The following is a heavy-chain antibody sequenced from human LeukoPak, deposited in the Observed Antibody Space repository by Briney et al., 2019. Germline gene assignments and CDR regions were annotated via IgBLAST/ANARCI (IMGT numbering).Heavy chain of an antibody. J-gene: IGHJ6*02. D-gene: IGHD5-12*01. Sequence: AGGSLGLSCAASGFTFSSYAMSWVRQAPGKGLEWVSATSGSGGSTYYADSVKGRFTISRDNSKNTLYLQMNSLRAEDTAVYYCAKVGGYAQRHYYYYYGMDVWGQGTTVTVSS. V-gene: IGHV3-23*01. CDR2: TSGSGGST. CDR1: GFTFSSYA. CDR3: AKVGGYAQRHYYYYYGMDV.